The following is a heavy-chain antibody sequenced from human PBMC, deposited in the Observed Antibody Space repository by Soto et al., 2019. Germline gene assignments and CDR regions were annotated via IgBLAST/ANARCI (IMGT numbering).Heavy chain of an antibody. V-gene: IGHV1-46*01. CDR2: INPSGGST. Sequence: ASVKVSCKASGYTFTSYYMHWVRQAPGQGLEWMGIINPSGGSTSYAQKFQGRVTMTRDTSTSTVYMELSSLRSEDAAVYYCARDPEKHSGYDLGIDHWGQGTQVTVSS. J-gene: IGHJ4*02. CDR3: ARDPEKHSGYDLGIDH. D-gene: IGHD5-12*01. CDR1: GYTFTSYY.